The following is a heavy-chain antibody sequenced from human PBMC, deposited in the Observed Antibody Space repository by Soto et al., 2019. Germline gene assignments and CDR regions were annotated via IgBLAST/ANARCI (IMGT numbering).Heavy chain of an antibody. Sequence: GGSLRLSCAASGFTFSSYAMSWVRQAPGKGLEWVSAISGSGGSTYYADSVKGRFTISRDNSKNTLYLQMNSLRAEDTAVYYCAKDIGMIAARPLRFDPWGQGTLVTVSS. CDR2: ISGSGGST. D-gene: IGHD6-6*01. CDR1: GFTFSSYA. CDR3: AKDIGMIAARPLRFDP. V-gene: IGHV3-23*01. J-gene: IGHJ5*02.